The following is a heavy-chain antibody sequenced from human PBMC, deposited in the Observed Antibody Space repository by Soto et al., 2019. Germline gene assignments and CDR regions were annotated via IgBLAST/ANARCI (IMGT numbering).Heavy chain of an antibody. CDR1: GFTFSSYA. V-gene: IGHV3-23*01. CDR2: ISGSGGST. D-gene: IGHD6-19*01. CDR3: ATAVAGGDY. Sequence: PGGSLRLSCAASGFTFSSYAMSWVRQAPGKGLEWVSAISGSGGSTYYADSVKGRFTISRDNAKNLLYLQMNSLRAEDTAVYYCATAVAGGDYWGQGTLVTVSS. J-gene: IGHJ4*02.